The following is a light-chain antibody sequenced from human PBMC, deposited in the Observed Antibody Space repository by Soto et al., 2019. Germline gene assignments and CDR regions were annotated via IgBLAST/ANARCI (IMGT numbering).Light chain of an antibody. CDR1: QTINNW. V-gene: IGKV1-5*03. CDR2: KTS. Sequence: DVQMTQSPSTLSASVGDRVTITCRASQTINNWLAWYQQRPGKAPTFLIYKTSTLETGVPSRFSGSGSGTEFTLTISSLQPEDFAIYYCQQYNTYPWTFGQGNRVES. CDR3: QQYNTYPWT. J-gene: IGKJ1*01.